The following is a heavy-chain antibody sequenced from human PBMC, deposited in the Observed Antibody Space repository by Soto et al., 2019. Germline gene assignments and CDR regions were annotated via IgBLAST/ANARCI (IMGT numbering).Heavy chain of an antibody. CDR1: GDSXXXXX. V-gene: IGHV4-4*07. CDR2: VYSSGRS. D-gene: IGHD3-16*01. CDR3: XXXXXXXXLLGGLSALDP. Sequence: QVQLQESGPQLVRPSETLSLTCTVSGDSXXXXXXXXIRQXAGKGLEWMGRVYSSGRSNFNPSLESRVTMWVDTSKNQVXLNLXSVTAADTAXYYCXXXXXXXXLLGGLSALDPWGRGTLVTVSS. J-gene: IGHJ5*02.